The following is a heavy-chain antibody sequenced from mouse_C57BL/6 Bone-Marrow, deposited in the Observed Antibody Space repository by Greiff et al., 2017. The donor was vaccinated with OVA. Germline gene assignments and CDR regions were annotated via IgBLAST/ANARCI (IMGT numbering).Heavy chain of an antibody. CDR2: ISSGGSYT. CDR3: ARATLIAY. V-gene: IGHV5-6*01. J-gene: IGHJ3*01. Sequence: EVQVVESGGDLVKPGGSLKLSCAASGFTFSSYGMSWVRQTPDKRLEWVATISSGGSYTYFPDSVKGRFTISRDNAKNTLYLQMSSLKSEDTAMYYCARATLIAYWGQGTLVTVSA. CDR1: GFTFSSYG. D-gene: IGHD6-1*01.